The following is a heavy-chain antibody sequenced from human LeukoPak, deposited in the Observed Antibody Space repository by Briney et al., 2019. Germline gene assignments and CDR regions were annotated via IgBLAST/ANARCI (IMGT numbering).Heavy chain of an antibody. CDR3: ARVLLGSYSPGFDY. J-gene: IGHJ4*02. V-gene: IGHV4-30-4*01. CDR1: GGPINGDYY. CDR2: IYYSGGT. D-gene: IGHD3-10*01. Sequence: PSETLSLTCTVSGGPINGDYYWSWIRRPPGKGLEWIGHIYYSGGTFYNPSLKSRISMSVDTSNNKFSLRLSSVTAADTAVYFCARVLLGSYSPGFDYWGQGTLVTVSP.